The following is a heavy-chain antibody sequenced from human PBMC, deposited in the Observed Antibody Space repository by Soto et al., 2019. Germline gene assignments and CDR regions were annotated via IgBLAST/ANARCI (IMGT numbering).Heavy chain of an antibody. Sequence: GGSLRLSCAASGFTFSNAWMSWVRQAPGKGLEWVGRIKSKTDGGTTDYAAPVKGRFTISRDDSKNTLYLQMNSLKTEDTAVCYCSTDGDIVVVVAATPRPFWGQGTLVTVSS. CDR2: IKSKTDGGTT. CDR3: STDGDIVVVVAATPRPF. V-gene: IGHV3-15*01. D-gene: IGHD2-15*01. CDR1: GFTFSNAW. J-gene: IGHJ4*02.